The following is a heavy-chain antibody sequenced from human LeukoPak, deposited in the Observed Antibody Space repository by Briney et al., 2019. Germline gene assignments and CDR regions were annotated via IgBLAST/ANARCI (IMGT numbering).Heavy chain of an antibody. CDR2: IFYSGCT. V-gene: IGHV4-39*01. CDR3: AGLPTNHWNYADLLS. D-gene: IGHD1-7*01. CDR1: GGSISSSTYY. Sequence: PSETLSLTCTVSGGSISSSTYYWGWIRQPPGKGLEWIGSIFYSGCTYYNPSLKSRVTISVATSKNQFSLKLSSVAAADWAGFSCAGLPTNHWNYADLLSWGQGALVTVSS. J-gene: IGHJ5*02.